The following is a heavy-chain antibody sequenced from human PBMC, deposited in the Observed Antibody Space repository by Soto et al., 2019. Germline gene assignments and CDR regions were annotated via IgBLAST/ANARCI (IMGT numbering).Heavy chain of an antibody. D-gene: IGHD5-12*01. CDR3: AGYDAYYYGMDV. Sequence: TSETLSLTCTVSGGSISSSSYYWGWIRQPPGKGLEWIGSIYYSGCTYYNPSLKSRVTISVDTSKNQFSLKLSSVTAADTAVYYCAGYDAYYYGMDVWGQGTTVTVSS. V-gene: IGHV4-39*01. CDR1: GGSISSSSYY. CDR2: IYYSGCT. J-gene: IGHJ6*02.